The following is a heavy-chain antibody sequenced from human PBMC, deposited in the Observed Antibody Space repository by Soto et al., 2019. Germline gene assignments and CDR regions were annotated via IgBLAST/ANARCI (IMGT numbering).Heavy chain of an antibody. CDR1: GYTFQNYH. D-gene: IGHD3-16*01. V-gene: IGHV1-46*02. CDR3: ARDLWGSWTVDY. Sequence: QVQLVQSGAEVKEPGASVKVSCKASGYTFQNYHMHWVRQAPGQGLEWMGIIRPSGDTKTYAQRXXGXXAMTRDTSTSTAYMELSSLTSEDTAVYFCARDLWGSWTVDYWGQGTLVTVSS. J-gene: IGHJ4*02. CDR2: IRPSGDTK.